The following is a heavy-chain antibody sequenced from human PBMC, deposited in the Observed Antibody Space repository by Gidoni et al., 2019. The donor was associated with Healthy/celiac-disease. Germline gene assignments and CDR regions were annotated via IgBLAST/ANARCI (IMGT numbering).Heavy chain of an antibody. V-gene: IGHV2-70*01. D-gene: IGHD3-3*01. Sequence: QVTLRESGPALVKPTQTLTLTCTFSGFSLRTSGMCVSWIRQPPGKAREWLALIDWDDDKYYSTSLKTRLTISKDTSKNQVVLTMTNMDPVDTATYYCARSTIFGVVLGAFDIWGQGTMVTVSS. CDR2: IDWDDDK. CDR1: GFSLRTSGMC. J-gene: IGHJ3*02. CDR3: ARSTIFGVVLGAFDI.